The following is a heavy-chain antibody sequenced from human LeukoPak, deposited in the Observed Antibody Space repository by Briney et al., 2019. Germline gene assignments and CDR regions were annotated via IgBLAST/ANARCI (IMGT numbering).Heavy chain of an antibody. CDR1: GYTFTGYY. J-gene: IGHJ4*02. Sequence: GASVKVSCTASGYTFTGYYMHWVRQAPGQGLEWMGWINPNSGGTNYAQKFQGRVTMTRDTSISTAYMELSRLRSDDTAAYYCARVPGPYYYDSSGAYFDYWGQGTLVTVSS. CDR2: INPNSGGT. CDR3: ARVPGPYYYDSSGAYFDY. V-gene: IGHV1-2*02. D-gene: IGHD3-22*01.